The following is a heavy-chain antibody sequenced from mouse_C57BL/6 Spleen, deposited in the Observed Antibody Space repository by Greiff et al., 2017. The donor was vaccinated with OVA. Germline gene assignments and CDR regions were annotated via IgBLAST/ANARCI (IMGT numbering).Heavy chain of an antibody. CDR2: ISDGGSYT. J-gene: IGHJ4*01. D-gene: IGHD1-1*01. Sequence: DVKLQESGGGLVKPGGSLKLSCAASGFTFSSYAMSWVRQTPEKRLEWVATISDGGSYTYYPDNVKGRFTISRDNAKNNLYLQMSHLKSEDTAMYYCARDFHYYGSSYAMDYWGQGTSVTVSS. V-gene: IGHV5-4*01. CDR1: GFTFSSYA. CDR3: ARDFHYYGSSYAMDY.